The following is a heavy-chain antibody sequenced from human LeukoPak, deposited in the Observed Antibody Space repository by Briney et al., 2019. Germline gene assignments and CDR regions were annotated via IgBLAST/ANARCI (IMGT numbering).Heavy chain of an antibody. CDR2: IYTRGTT. V-gene: IGHV4-61*09. CDR3: ARVYTVMGATTVDHYHYYMDV. CDR1: RYSMSSGNY. Sequence: KPSETLSLTCGVSRYSMSSGNYWGWIRQPAGKGLEWIGHIYTRGTTNYNPSVKSRVTVSLETSKNQISLKLSSVTAADTAIYYCARVYTVMGATTVDHYHYYMDVWGKGTTVTVSS. J-gene: IGHJ6*03. D-gene: IGHD5-18*01.